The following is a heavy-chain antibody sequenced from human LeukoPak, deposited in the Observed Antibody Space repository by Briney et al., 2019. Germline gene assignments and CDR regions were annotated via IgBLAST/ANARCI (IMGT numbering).Heavy chain of an antibody. CDR3: AREYSSFDY. Sequence: SETLSLICTVSGGSISIYYWSWIRQPPGEGLEWIGYIHQSGSTDYNPSLKSRVTISVDTSKNQLSLDLTSATAADTAVYYCAREYSSFDYWGQGILATVSS. CDR2: IHQSGST. D-gene: IGHD6-13*01. V-gene: IGHV4-59*01. CDR1: GGSISIYY. J-gene: IGHJ4*02.